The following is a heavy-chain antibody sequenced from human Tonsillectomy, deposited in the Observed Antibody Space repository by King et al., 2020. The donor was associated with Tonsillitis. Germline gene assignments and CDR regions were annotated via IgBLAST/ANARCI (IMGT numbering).Heavy chain of an antibody. J-gene: IGHJ3*02. V-gene: IGHV3-33*05. D-gene: IGHD2-21*02. CDR2: ISYDGSIK. Sequence: VQLVESGGGVVQPGRSLRLSCEVSGFPLRKYGMHWVRQAPGKGLEWVAVISYDGSIKYYADSVKGRFTISRDNSKDTLYLEMNSLRVDDTAEYHGAIDCRDCNLGSDVFYMWVQGTMVTVSS. CDR1: GFPLRKYG. CDR3: AIDCRDCNLGSDVFYM.